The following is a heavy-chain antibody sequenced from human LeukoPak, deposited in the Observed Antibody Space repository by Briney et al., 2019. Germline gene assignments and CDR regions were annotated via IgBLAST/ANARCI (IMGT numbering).Heavy chain of an antibody. CDR2: MNPNSGNT. V-gene: IGHV1-8*03. D-gene: IGHD1-26*01. J-gene: IGHJ4*02. CDR1: GYTFTSYD. Sequence: ASVKVSCKASGYTFTSYDINWVRQATGQGLEWMGWMNPNSGNTGYAQKFQGRVTITRNTSISTAYMELSSLRPEDTAVYYCARGSLAWELLDWGQGTLVTVSS. CDR3: ARGSLAWELLD.